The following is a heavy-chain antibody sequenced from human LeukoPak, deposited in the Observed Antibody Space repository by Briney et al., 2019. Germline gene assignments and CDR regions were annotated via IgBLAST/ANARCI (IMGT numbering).Heavy chain of an antibody. J-gene: IGHJ5*02. D-gene: IGHD4/OR15-4a*01. CDR3: ARAGAGGWFDP. Sequence: ASVKVSCKASGYTFTGYYMHWVRQAPGQGLEWMGWISAYNGNTNYAQKLPGRVTMTTDTSTSTAYMELRSLRSDDAAVYYCARAGAGGWFDPWGQGTLVTVSS. CDR1: GYTFTGYY. CDR2: ISAYNGNT. V-gene: IGHV1-18*04.